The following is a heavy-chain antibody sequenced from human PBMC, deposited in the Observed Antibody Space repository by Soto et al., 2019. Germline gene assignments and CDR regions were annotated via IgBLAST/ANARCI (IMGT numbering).Heavy chain of an antibody. J-gene: IGHJ3*02. Sequence: EVQLVESGGGLVQPGGSLKLSYWVRQASGKGLEWVGRIRTKANSYATAYAASVKGRFTISRDDSKNTAYLQMNSLKTEDTAVYYCTGITKVNDAFDIWGQGTMVTVSS. CDR3: TGITKVNDAFDI. V-gene: IGHV3-73*02. CDR2: IRTKANSYAT. D-gene: IGHD1-20*01.